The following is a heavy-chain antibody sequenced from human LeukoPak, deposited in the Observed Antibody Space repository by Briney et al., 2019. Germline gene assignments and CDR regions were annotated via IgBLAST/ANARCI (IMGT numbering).Heavy chain of an antibody. Sequence: VPCVPSRFSFRHYWMHGVRLAPGTGLVWVSRINTDGGSTSYADSVKGRFTISRDNSKNTVYLQMNSLRAEDTAVYYCARTLPDYWGQGTLGTLSS. CDR3: ARTLPDY. V-gene: IGHV3-74*01. D-gene: IGHD2/OR15-2a*01. CDR2: INTDGGST. J-gene: IGHJ4*02. CDR1: RFSFRHYW.